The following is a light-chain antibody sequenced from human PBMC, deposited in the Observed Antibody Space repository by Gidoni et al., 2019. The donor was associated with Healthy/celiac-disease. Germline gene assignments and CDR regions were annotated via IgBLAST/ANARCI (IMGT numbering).Light chain of an antibody. Sequence: DIVMTQSPLSLPVTPGEPASISCRSSQSLLHSNGYNYLDWYLQKPGQSPQLLIYLGSNRASGVPDRFSGSGSGTDFTRKISRVEAEDVGVYYCMQALQTPLTFXGXTKVXIK. CDR2: LGS. CDR3: MQALQTPLT. J-gene: IGKJ4*01. V-gene: IGKV2-28*01. CDR1: QSLLHSNGYNY.